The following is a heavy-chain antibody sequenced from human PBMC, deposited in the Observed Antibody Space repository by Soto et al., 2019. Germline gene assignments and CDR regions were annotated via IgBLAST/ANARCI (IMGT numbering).Heavy chain of an antibody. Sequence: QVQLQESGPGLVKPSQTLSLTCTVSGGSISSGGYYWSWIRQHPGKGLEWIGYIYYSGSTYYNPSLKSRVTISVDTSKNQFSLKLSSVSAADTAVYYCARSHYDILTGYSYSGRRGYYYYGSDVWGQGTTVTVSS. J-gene: IGHJ6*02. D-gene: IGHD3-9*01. V-gene: IGHV4-31*03. CDR2: IYYSGST. CDR3: ARSHYDILTGYSYSGRRGYYYYGSDV. CDR1: GGSISSGGYY.